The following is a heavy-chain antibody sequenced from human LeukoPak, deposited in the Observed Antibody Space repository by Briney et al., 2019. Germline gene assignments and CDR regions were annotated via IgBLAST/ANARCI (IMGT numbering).Heavy chain of an antibody. CDR3: ASWMIGESSLDY. D-gene: IGHD3-10*02. CDR1: GFTFSSYA. J-gene: IGHJ4*02. Sequence: GRSLRLSCAASGFTFSSYAMHWVRQAPGKGLEWVAVISYDGSNKYYADSVKGRFTISRDNSKNTLYLQMNSLRAEDTAVYYCASWMIGESSLDYWGQGTLVTVSS. V-gene: IGHV3-30-3*01. CDR2: ISYDGSNK.